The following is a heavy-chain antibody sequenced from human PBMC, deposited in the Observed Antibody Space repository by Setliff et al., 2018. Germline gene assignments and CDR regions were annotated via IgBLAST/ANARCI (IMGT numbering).Heavy chain of an antibody. CDR2: VSGHNGDT. Sequence: GASVKVSCKASGYSFTNYGLSWVRQAPGQGLEWMGWVSGHNGDTKLAQNFQGRVTVTTDTFTNTGYMELRSLRSDDTAFYYCARADYSSSLHYFDCWGQGTLVTVSS. J-gene: IGHJ4*02. D-gene: IGHD6-13*01. CDR1: GYSFTNYG. V-gene: IGHV1-18*01. CDR3: ARADYSSSLHYFDC.